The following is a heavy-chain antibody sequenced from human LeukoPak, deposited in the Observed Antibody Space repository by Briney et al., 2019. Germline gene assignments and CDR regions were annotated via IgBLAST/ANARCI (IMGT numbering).Heavy chain of an antibody. Sequence: ASVKVSCKASGYTFTSYDINWVRQATGQGLEWMGWMNPNSGNTGYAQKFQGRVTMTRNTSISTAYMELSSLRSEDTAVYYCATDPIVGAKKGLRYYGMDVWGQGTTVTVSS. CDR1: GYTFTSYD. V-gene: IGHV1-8*01. CDR2: MNPNSGNT. D-gene: IGHD1-26*01. J-gene: IGHJ6*02. CDR3: ATDPIVGAKKGLRYYGMDV.